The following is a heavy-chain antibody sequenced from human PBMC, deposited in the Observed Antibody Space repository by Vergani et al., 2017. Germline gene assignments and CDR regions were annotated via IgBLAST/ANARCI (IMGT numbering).Heavy chain of an antibody. CDR1: GFTFNHYA. V-gene: IGHV3-23*01. J-gene: IGHJ4*02. CDR3: AKHFRGWGIDY. D-gene: IGHD3-16*01. CDR2: ISGSGGST. Sequence: EVQLLESGGDLVQPGGSLRLSCAASGFTFNHYAMNWVRQAPGKGLEWVSGISGSGGSTYYAGSVKGRFTISRDSSKNTLYLKMNSLRTDDTATYYCAKHFRGWGIDYWGQGTQVIV.